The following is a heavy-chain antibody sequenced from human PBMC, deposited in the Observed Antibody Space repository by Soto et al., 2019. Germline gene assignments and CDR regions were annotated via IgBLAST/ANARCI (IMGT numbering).Heavy chain of an antibody. V-gene: IGHV4-4*07. CDR3: ARDFSHFFHYYGMDV. Sequence: SETLSLTCTVSGGSISSYYWSWIRQPAGKGLEWIGRIYTSGSTNYNPSLKSRVTMSVDTSKNQFSLKLSSVTAADTAVYYCARDFSHFFHYYGMDVWGQGTTVTVSS. CDR2: IYTSGST. J-gene: IGHJ6*02. CDR1: GGSISSYY.